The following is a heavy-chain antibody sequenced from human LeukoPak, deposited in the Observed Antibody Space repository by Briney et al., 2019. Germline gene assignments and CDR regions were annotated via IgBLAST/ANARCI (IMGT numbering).Heavy chain of an antibody. CDR3: ARGFLQLTPYYFDY. Sequence: GGSLRLSCAASGFDVSINYMNWIRQSPEKGLEWASTIHNDGNTYYAHSVKGRFTVSRDNSKNTVSLQMDSLRVDDTAVYFCARGFLQLTPYYFDYWGQGTLDTVSS. V-gene: IGHV3-66*01. J-gene: IGHJ4*02. CDR2: IHNDGNT. CDR1: GFDVSINY. D-gene: IGHD1-1*01.